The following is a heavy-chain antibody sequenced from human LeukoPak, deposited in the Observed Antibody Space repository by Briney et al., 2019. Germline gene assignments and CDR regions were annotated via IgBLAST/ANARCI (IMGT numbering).Heavy chain of an antibody. D-gene: IGHD3-22*01. J-gene: IGHJ3*02. CDR3: ARHPYSSGYDSAFDI. Sequence: SETLSLTCTVSGYSISSGYFWGWMRQPPGKGLEWIGSIYQSETAHYNPSLKSRVTISVDTSKNQFSLKLSSVTAADTAVYYCARHPYSSGYDSAFDIWGQGTMVTVSS. V-gene: IGHV4-38-2*02. CDR1: GYSISSGYF. CDR2: IYQSETA.